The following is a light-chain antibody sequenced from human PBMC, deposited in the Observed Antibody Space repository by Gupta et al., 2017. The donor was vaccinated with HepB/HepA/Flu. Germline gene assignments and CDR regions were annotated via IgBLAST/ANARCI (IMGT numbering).Light chain of an antibody. V-gene: IGLV1-51*01. J-gene: IGLJ7*01. CDR2: DNN. CDR1: SSNIGNNF. CDR3: GTWDSSLSVFV. Sequence: QSVLTQPPSVSAAPGQKVTLSCSGSSSNIGNNFVSWYQQLPGTAPKLLIYDNNKRSSGIPDRFSGSKSGTSATLGITGLQTGDEADYYCGTWDSSLSVFVFGGGTQLTVL.